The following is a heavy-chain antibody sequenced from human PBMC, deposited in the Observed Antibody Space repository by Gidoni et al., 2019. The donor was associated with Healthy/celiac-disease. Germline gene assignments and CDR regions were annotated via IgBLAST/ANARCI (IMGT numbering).Heavy chain of an antibody. D-gene: IGHD6-13*01. CDR3: ARGLSSSWFIENDAFDI. Sequence: QVQLQQWGAGLLKPSETLSLTCAVYCASFSVYYWRWIRQPPGKGLEWSGEINHSGSTNYNPSLKSRVTISVDTSKNQFSLKLSSVTAADTAVYYCARGLSSSWFIENDAFDIWGQGTMVTVSS. V-gene: IGHV4-34*01. CDR2: INHSGST. J-gene: IGHJ3*02. CDR1: CASFSVYY.